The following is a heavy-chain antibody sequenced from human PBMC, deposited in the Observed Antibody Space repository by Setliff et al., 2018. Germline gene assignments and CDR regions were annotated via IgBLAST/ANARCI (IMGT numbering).Heavy chain of an antibody. V-gene: IGHV3-33*08. CDR3: ARTCSGSGCYAGLES. J-gene: IGHJ4*02. CDR2: IWDDGGNK. D-gene: IGHD2-15*01. Sequence: LSLTCVASGFIFSNYWMGWVRQAPGKGLEWVAVIWDDGGNKYHADSVKGRFTISRDNSKNTLYLQMNSLRPEDTAVYYCARTCSGSGCYAGLESWGQGTPVTVSS. CDR1: GFIFSNYW.